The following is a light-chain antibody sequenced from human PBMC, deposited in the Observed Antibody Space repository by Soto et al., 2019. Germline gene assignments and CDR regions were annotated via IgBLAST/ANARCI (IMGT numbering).Light chain of an antibody. V-gene: IGKV3-20*01. CDR3: QQYDRSSLMFT. Sequence: EIVLTQSPGTLSLSPGERATLSCRASQSVTSDFLAWYQQKPGQAPRLLIYGASTRAAGVPDRFSGSGSGTDFTLTITRLEPEDFAVYYCQQYDRSSLMFTFGQGTKLGV. CDR1: QSVTSDF. CDR2: GAS. J-gene: IGKJ2*01.